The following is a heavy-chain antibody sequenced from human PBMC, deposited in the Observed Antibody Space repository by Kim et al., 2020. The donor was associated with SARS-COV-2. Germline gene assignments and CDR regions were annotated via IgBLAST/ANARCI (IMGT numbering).Heavy chain of an antibody. J-gene: IGHJ3*02. V-gene: IGHV4-61*02. Sequence: SETLSLTCTVSGGSISSGSYYWSWIRQPAGKGLEWIGRIYTSGSTNYNPSLKSRVTISVDTSKNQFSLKLSSVTAADTAVYYCARDDLQGGWYADAFDIWGQGTMVTVSS. CDR2: IYTSGST. CDR1: GGSISSGSYY. CDR3: ARDDLQGGWYADAFDI. D-gene: IGHD6-19*01.